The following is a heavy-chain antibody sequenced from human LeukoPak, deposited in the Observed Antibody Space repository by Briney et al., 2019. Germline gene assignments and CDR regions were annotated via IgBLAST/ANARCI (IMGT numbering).Heavy chain of an antibody. CDR1: GGSISSYY. Sequence: SETLSLTCTVSGGSISSYYWTWIRQPAGKGLEWIGRIHPSGTTNHNPSLNSRVIMSLDMSNNQFSLKVRSVTAADTAVYYCARETEVPGGRSWDFWGQGTLVTVSS. CDR3: ARETEVPGGRSWDF. CDR2: IHPSGTT. V-gene: IGHV4-4*07. D-gene: IGHD6-19*01. J-gene: IGHJ4*02.